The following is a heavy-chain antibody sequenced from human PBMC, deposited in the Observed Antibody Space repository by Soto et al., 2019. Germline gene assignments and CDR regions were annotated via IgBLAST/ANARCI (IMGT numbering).Heavy chain of an antibody. CDR3: TRRLAVAGTGNYYYGMDV. V-gene: IGHV3-73*02. CDR1: GFTFSGSA. J-gene: IGHJ6*02. D-gene: IGHD6-19*01. Sequence: EVQLVESGGGLVQPGGSLQLSCATSGFTFSGSAMHWVRQASGKGLEWVGRIRSKANSYATEYAASVKGRFTISRDDSENTAYLQMNSLKIEDTAVYYCTRRLAVAGTGNYYYGMDVWGQGTTVTVSS. CDR2: IRSKANSYAT.